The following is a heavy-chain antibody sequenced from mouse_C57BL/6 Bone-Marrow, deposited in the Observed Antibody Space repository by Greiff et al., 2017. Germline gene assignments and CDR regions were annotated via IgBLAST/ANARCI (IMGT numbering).Heavy chain of an antibody. V-gene: IGHV5-6*02. CDR2: ISSGGSYT. CDR3: ARRGYYYAMDY. J-gene: IGHJ4*01. Sequence: DVKLVESGGDLVKPGGSLKLSCAASGFTFSSYGMSWVRQTPDKRLEWVATISSGGSYTYYPDSVKGRFTISRDNATNTLYLQMGSLKSEDTAMYYCARRGYYYAMDYWGQGTSVTVSS. CDR1: GFTFSSYG.